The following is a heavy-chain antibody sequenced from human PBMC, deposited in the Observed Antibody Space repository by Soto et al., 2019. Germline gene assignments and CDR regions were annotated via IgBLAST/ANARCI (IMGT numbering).Heavy chain of an antibody. V-gene: IGHV3-30-3*01. J-gene: IGHJ6*02. D-gene: IGHD4-17*01. Sequence: QVQLVESGRGVVQPGRSLRLFCAASGFTFSSYAMHWLRQAPGKGLEWMAVISYDGSNKYYADSVKGRFTISRDNSKNTLYLQMSSLGAEDTAVYYCARDYRDYGDYFSPYYYYYGMDVWGQGTTVTVSS. CDR1: GFTFSSYA. CDR2: ISYDGSNK. CDR3: ARDYRDYGDYFSPYYYYYGMDV.